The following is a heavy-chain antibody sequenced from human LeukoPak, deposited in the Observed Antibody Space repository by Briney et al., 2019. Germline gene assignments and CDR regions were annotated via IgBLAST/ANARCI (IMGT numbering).Heavy chain of an antibody. D-gene: IGHD6-13*01. CDR2: IKQDGSEK. V-gene: IGHV3-7*01. CDR3: ARKGGKSSSWNY. CDR1: GVTFSSYW. Sequence: GFLRLSCAASGVTFSSYWMSWVRQAPGKGLEWVANIKQDGSEKYYVDSVKGRFTISRDNAKTSLYLQMNSLRAEDTAVYYCARKGGKSSSWNYWGQEPWSPSPQ. J-gene: IGHJ4*01.